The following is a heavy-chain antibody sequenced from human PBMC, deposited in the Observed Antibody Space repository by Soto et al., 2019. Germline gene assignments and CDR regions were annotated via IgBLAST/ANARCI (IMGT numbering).Heavy chain of an antibody. CDR3: AKDPAVVLDARYY. J-gene: IGHJ4*02. Sequence: QVQLVESGGGVVQPGRSLRLSCAASGFTFSSYGMHWVRQAPGKGLEWVAVISYDGSNKYYADSVKGRFTISRDNSKNTLYLQMNSLRAEDTAVYYCAKDPAVVLDARYYWGQGTLVTVSS. CDR2: ISYDGSNK. CDR1: GFTFSSYG. D-gene: IGHD2-2*01. V-gene: IGHV3-30*18.